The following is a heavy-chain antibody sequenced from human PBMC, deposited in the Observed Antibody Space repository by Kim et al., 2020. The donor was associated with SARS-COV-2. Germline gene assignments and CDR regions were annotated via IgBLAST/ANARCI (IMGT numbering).Heavy chain of an antibody. D-gene: IGHD6-6*01. V-gene: IGHV4-59*08. CDR3: ARQLVGGFDY. CDR2: IYYSGST. Sequence: ETLSLTCTVSGGSISSYYWSWIRQPPGKGLEWIGYIYYSGSTNYNPSLKSRVTISVDTSKNQFSLKLSSVTAADTAVYYCARQLVGGFDYWGQGTLVTVSS. CDR1: GGSISSYY. J-gene: IGHJ4*02.